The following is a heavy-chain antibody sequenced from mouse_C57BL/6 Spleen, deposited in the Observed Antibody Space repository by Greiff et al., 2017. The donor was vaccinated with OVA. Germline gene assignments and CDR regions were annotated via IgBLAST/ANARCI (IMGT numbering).Heavy chain of an antibody. D-gene: IGHD2-3*01. CDR2: ISSGGSYT. J-gene: IGHJ3*01. CDR3: ARHVDGYYP. V-gene: IGHV5-6*01. Sequence: EVKLMESGGDLVKPGGSLKLSCAASGFTFSSYGMSWVRQTPDKRLEWVATISSGGSYTYYPDSVKGRFTISRDNAKNTLYLQMSSLKSEDTAMYYCARHVDGYYPWGQGTLVTVSA. CDR1: GFTFSSYG.